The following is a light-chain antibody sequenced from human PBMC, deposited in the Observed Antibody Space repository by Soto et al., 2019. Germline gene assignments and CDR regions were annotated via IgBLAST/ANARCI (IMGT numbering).Light chain of an antibody. CDR2: AAS. CDR1: QGISNL. V-gene: IGKV1-17*01. Sequence: DIQMTQSPSSLSASVGDRVTITCRASQGISNLLGWFQHKPGKAPKRLIYAASSLQGGVPSRFSGSGSGTEFTLTINGLQPEDLADYYCLQNNTYPYTFGQGTKLEIK. CDR3: LQNNTYPYT. J-gene: IGKJ2*01.